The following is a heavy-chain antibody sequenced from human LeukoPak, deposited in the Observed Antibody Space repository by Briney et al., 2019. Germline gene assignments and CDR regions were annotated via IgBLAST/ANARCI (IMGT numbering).Heavy chain of an antibody. V-gene: IGHV5-51*01. CDR1: GSIFTSYW. J-gene: IGHJ4*02. CDR2: IYPGDSDT. D-gene: IGHD3-16*02. Sequence: GASLKISCEGSGSIFTSYWIGWVRPLPGKGLEWMGIIYPGDSDTRYSPSFQGQVTISADKSISTAYLQWSSLKASDTAMYYCARRYYDYVWGSYRGMYYFDYWGQGTLVTVSS. CDR3: ARRYYDYVWGSYRGMYYFDY.